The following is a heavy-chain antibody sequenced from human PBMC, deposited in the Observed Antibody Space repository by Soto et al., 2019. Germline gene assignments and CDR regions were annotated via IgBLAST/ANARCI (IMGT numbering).Heavy chain of an antibody. V-gene: IGHV4-39*01. J-gene: IGHJ6*02. Sequence: ASETLSLTCTVSGGSISSSSYYWGWIRQPPGKGLEWIGSIYYSGSTYYNPSLKSRVTISVDTSKNQFSLKLSSVTAADTAVYYCVQGRGYSVYYYYYGMDVWGQGTTVTVSS. D-gene: IGHD5-12*01. CDR2: IYYSGST. CDR3: VQGRGYSVYYYYYGMDV. CDR1: GGSISSSSYY.